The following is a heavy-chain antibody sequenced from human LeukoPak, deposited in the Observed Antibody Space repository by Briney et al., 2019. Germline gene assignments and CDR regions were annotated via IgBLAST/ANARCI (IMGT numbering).Heavy chain of an antibody. J-gene: IGHJ4*02. CDR1: GYTFTGYY. CDR3: VRSRMHIVATIPDY. V-gene: IGHV1-2*02. D-gene: IGHD5-12*01. CDR2: INPNSGGT. Sequence: ASVKVSCKASGYTFTGYYMHWVRQAPGQGLEWMGWINPNSGGTNYAQKFQGRVTMTRDTSISTAYTELSRLRSDDTAVYYCVRSRMHIVATIPDYWGQGTLVTVSS.